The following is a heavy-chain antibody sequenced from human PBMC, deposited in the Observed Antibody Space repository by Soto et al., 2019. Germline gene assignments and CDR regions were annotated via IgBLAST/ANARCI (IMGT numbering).Heavy chain of an antibody. CDR1: GYTFTSYA. Sequence: QVQLVQSGAEEKKPGASVKVSCKASGYTFTSYAMHWVRQAPGQRLEWMGWINAGNGNTKYSQKFQGRVTITRDTXAXTXXMELSSLRSEDTAVYYCARGSRVYYDSSGYWGIDYWGQGTLVTVSS. CDR2: INAGNGNT. J-gene: IGHJ4*02. V-gene: IGHV1-3*05. CDR3: ARGSRVYYDSSGYWGIDY. D-gene: IGHD3-22*01.